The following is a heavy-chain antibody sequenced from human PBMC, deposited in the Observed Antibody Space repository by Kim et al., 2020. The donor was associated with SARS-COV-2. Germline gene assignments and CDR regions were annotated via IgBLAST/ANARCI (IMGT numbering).Heavy chain of an antibody. D-gene: IGHD3-9*01. CDR3: AGVRTSYYDILTGPDAFDI. J-gene: IGHJ3*02. V-gene: IGHV3-11*06. Sequence: GRFTITRDNAKNSLYLQMNSLRAEDTAVYYCAGVRTSYYDILTGPDAFDIWGQGTMVTVSS.